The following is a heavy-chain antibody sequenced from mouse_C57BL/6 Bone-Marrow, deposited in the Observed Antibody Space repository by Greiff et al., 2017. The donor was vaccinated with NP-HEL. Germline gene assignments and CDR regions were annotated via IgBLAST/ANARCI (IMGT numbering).Heavy chain of an antibody. J-gene: IGHJ3*01. V-gene: IGHV1-81*01. CDR3: ARYNWGTFAY. CDR1: GYTFTSYG. CDR2: IYPRSGNT. D-gene: IGHD4-1*02. Sequence: VQGVESGAELARPGASVKLSCKASGYTFTSYGISWVKQRTGQGLEWIGEIYPRSGNTYYNEKFKGKATLTADKSSSTAYMELRSLTSEDSAVYFCARYNWGTFAYWGQGTLVTVSA.